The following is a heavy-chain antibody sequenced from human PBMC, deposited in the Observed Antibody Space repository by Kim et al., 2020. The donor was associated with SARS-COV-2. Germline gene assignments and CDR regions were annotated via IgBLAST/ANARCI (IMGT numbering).Heavy chain of an antibody. D-gene: IGHD3-16*01. CDR3: ARDGGWLQSFHYFDY. J-gene: IGHJ4*02. V-gene: IGHV1-3*01. Sequence: QKFQGRGTITRDTAASTAYMELSSLRSEDTAVYYCARDGGWLQSFHYFDYWGQGTLVTVSS.